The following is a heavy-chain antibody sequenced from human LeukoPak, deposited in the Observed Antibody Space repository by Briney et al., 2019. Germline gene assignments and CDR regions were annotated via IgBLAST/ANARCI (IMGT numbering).Heavy chain of an antibody. CDR3: ASTYDSSGYYYVDR. CDR2: INYSGST. Sequence: PSQTLSLTCSVSGGPISTGSYYWSWIRQHPGKGLEWIGYINYSGSTDYNPSLKSRVTISVDTSKNHFSLKLRSVTAADTAMYYCASTYDSSGYYYVDRWGQGTLVTVSS. J-gene: IGHJ4*02. V-gene: IGHV4-31*03. D-gene: IGHD3-22*01. CDR1: GGPISTGSYY.